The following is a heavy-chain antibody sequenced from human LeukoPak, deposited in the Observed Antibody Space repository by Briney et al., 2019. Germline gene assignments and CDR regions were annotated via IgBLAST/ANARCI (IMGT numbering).Heavy chain of an antibody. V-gene: IGHV3-23*05. J-gene: IGHJ4*02. Sequence: PGGSLRLSCAVSGLTFSNHAMRWVRQPPKKGLEWVSAIYSSGTSTYYADSVKGRFSISRDNSENTLYLQMNNLRAEDTAVYSCAKYRDVTTSTIFGYWGQGALVTVSS. CDR3: AKYRDVTTSTIFGY. D-gene: IGHD1-1*01. CDR2: IYSSGTST. CDR1: GLTFSNHA.